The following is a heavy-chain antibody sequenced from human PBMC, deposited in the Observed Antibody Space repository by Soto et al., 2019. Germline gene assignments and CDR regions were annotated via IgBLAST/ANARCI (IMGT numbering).Heavy chain of an antibody. CDR2: IYYSGST. CDR3: ASKDHYGDYVAFDI. V-gene: IGHV4-31*03. J-gene: IGHJ3*02. D-gene: IGHD4-17*01. CDR1: GGSISSGGYY. Sequence: QVQLQESGPGLVKPSQTLSLTCTVSGGSISSGGYYWSWIRQHPGKGLEWVGCIYYSGSTYYNPSLKRRVTISVDPSKTQFSLKLSSVTAADTAVYYCASKDHYGDYVAFDIWGQGTMVTVSS.